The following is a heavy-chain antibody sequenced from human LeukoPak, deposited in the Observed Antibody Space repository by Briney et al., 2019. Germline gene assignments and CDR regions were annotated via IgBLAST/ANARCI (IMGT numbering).Heavy chain of an antibody. CDR2: INHSGST. CDR1: GGSFSGYY. D-gene: IGHD3-10*01. CDR3: ARSSYYYGADAFNI. V-gene: IGHV4-34*01. J-gene: IGHJ3*02. Sequence: SETLSLTCAVYGGSFSGYYWSWIRQPPGKGLEWIGEINHSGSTNYNPSLKSRVTISVDTSKNQFSLKLSSVTAADTAVYYCARSSYYYGADAFNIWGQGTMVTVSS.